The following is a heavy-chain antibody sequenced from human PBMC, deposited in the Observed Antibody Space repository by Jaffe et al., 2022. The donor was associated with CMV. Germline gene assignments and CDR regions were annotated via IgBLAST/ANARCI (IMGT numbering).Heavy chain of an antibody. CDR1: GGSISSSSYY. Sequence: QLQLQESGPGLVKPSETLSLTCTVSGGSISSSSYYWGWIRQPPGKGLEWIGSIYYSGSTYYNPSLKSRVTISVDTSKNQFSLKLSSVTAADTAVYYCARHYPMFHGWELLPFDYWGQGTLVTVSS. D-gene: IGHD1-26*01. V-gene: IGHV4-39*01. CDR2: IYYSGST. J-gene: IGHJ4*02. CDR3: ARHYPMFHGWELLPFDY.